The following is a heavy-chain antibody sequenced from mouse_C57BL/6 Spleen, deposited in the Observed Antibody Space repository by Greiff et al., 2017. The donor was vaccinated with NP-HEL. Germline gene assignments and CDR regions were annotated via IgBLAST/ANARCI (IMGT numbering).Heavy chain of an antibody. D-gene: IGHD2-4*01. Sequence: EVMLVESGGGLVQPGGSLSLSCAASGFTFTDYYMSWVRQPPGKALEWLGFIRNKANGYTTEYSASVKGRFTISRDNSQSILYLQMNALRAEDSATYYCASPDYGYWYFDVWGTGTTVTVSS. CDR1: GFTFTDYY. V-gene: IGHV7-3*01. CDR2: IRNKANGYTT. J-gene: IGHJ1*03. CDR3: ASPDYGYWYFDV.